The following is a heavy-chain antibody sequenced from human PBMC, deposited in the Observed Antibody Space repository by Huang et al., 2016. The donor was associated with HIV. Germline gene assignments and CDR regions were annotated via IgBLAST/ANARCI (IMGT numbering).Heavy chain of an antibody. CDR1: GGAFRGSS. CDR3: ARGFNYYASDNLGVYYFDS. V-gene: IGHV4-34*02. J-gene: IGHJ4*02. Sequence: QVPLKQWGAGLLKPSETLSLTCAVYGGAFRGSSWPWIRQFPEKGLEWIGDINHNGKIIYNPSLSARVTISTDTSKNHFALPLTSVTAADTALYYCARGFNYYASDNLGVYYFDSWGLGTLVTVSP. CDR2: INHNGKI. D-gene: IGHD3-10*01.